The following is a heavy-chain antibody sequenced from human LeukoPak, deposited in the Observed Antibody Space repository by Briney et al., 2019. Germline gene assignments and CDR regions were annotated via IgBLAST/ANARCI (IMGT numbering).Heavy chain of an antibody. Sequence: GASVKSSCKTPGYTFSPYDITCVRQAPGQRLERMEGMDDKSGKTTYSQKFMGKVTITRDTSISKAYMEVSSRRSEDTAVYYCARDRTGIGTMDYWGQGTLVTVSS. J-gene: IGHJ4*02. CDR3: ARDRTGIGTMDY. CDR1: GYTFSPYD. CDR2: MDDKSGKT. D-gene: IGHD1-14*01. V-gene: IGHV1-8*01.